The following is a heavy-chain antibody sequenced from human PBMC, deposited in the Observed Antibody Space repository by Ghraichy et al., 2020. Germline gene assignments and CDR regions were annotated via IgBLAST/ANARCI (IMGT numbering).Heavy chain of an antibody. Sequence: GESLNISCAASGFTFSSYGMHWVRQAPGKGLEWVAFIRYDGSNKYYADSVKGRFTISRDNSKNTLYLQMNSLRAEDTAVYYCAKESVRDDYDFWVWGQGTTVTVSS. CDR2: IRYDGSNK. D-gene: IGHD3-3*01. CDR3: AKESVRDDYDFWV. J-gene: IGHJ6*02. V-gene: IGHV3-30*02. CDR1: GFTFSSYG.